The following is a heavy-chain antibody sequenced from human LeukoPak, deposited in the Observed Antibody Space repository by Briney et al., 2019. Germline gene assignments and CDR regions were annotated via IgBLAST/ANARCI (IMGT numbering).Heavy chain of an antibody. Sequence: PSETLSLTCTVSGGSTSGSSYYWGWIRQPPGKGLQWIGSIYYSGSTYYNPSLKSRVTISVDTSKNQFSLKLSSVTAADTAVYYCARHSVHWFDPWGPWGQGTLVTVSS. CDR2: IYYSGST. CDR1: GGSTSGSSYY. CDR3: ARHSVHWFDPWGP. J-gene: IGHJ5*02. D-gene: IGHD3-10*01. V-gene: IGHV4-39*01.